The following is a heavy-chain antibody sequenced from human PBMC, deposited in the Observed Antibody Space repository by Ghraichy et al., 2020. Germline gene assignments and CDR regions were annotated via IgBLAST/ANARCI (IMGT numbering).Heavy chain of an antibody. CDR3: AKENGVEWLLSGYWYFDL. Sequence: LSLTCAASGFTFSSYAMSWVRQAPGKGLEWVSAISGSGGSTYYADSVKGRFTISRDNSKNTLYLQMNSLRAEDTAVYYCAKENGVEWLLSGYWYFDLWGRGTLVTVSS. CDR2: ISGSGGST. CDR1: GFTFSSYA. D-gene: IGHD3-3*01. V-gene: IGHV3-23*01. J-gene: IGHJ2*01.